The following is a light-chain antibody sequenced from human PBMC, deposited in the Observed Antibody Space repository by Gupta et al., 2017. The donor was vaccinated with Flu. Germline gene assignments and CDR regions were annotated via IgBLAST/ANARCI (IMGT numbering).Light chain of an antibody. V-gene: IGKV4-1*01. CDR1: QSILFKSTNKNY. J-gene: IGKJ1*01. CDR3: QQFYAVPHWT. Sequence: DIVLTQSPDSLAVPLGERATINCKSSQSILFKSTNKNYLGWYQQKAGQPPKLLIYWASTRESGVPERFTGSGSGTDFTLTITNLQAEDVAVYYCQQFYAVPHWTFGQGTXVEIK. CDR2: WAS.